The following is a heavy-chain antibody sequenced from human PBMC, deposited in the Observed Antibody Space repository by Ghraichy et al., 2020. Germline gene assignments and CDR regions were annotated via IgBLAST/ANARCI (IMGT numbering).Heavy chain of an antibody. J-gene: IGHJ6*02. CDR1: GFTFSSYS. V-gene: IGHV3-48*02. CDR3: ARERYCTNGICSYYDYGMDV. D-gene: IGHD2-8*01. Sequence: GESLNISCAASGFTFSSYSMNWVRQAPGKGLEWVSYISSTSGIIYYADSVKGRFTMSRDNAKKSLYLQINSLRDEDTAVYYCARERYCTNGICSYYDYGMDVWGQGTKVTVSS. CDR2: ISSTSGII.